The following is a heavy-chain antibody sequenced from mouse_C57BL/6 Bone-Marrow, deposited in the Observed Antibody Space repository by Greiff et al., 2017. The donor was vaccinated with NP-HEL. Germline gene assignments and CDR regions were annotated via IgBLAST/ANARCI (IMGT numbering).Heavy chain of an antibody. J-gene: IGHJ2*01. Sequence: DVKLQESGTVLARPGASVKMSCKTSGYTFTSYWMHWVKQRPGQGLEWIGAIYPGNSDTSYNQKFKGKAKLTAVTSASTAYMELSSLTNEDSAVYYCTFYYYGSSYHYFDYWGQGTTLTVSS. V-gene: IGHV1-5*01. CDR2: IYPGNSDT. D-gene: IGHD1-1*01. CDR1: GYTFTSYW. CDR3: TFYYYGSSYHYFDY.